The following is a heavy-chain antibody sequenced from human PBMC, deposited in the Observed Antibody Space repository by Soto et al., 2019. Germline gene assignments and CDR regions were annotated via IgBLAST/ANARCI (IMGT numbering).Heavy chain of an antibody. CDR3: ARINYYDSSGYYYGYAFDI. J-gene: IGHJ3*02. D-gene: IGHD3-22*01. Sequence: QITLKESGPTLVKPTQTLTLTCTFSGFSLSTSGVGVGWIRQPPGKALEWLALIYWDDDKRYSPSLKSRLTITKDTSKNQVVLTMTNMDPVDTATYYCARINYYDSSGYYYGYAFDIWGQGTMVTVSS. CDR1: GFSLSTSGVG. CDR2: IYWDDDK. V-gene: IGHV2-5*02.